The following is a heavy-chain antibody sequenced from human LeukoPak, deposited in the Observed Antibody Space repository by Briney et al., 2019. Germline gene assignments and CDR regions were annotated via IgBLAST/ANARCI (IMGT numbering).Heavy chain of an antibody. D-gene: IGHD3-22*01. V-gene: IGHV3-23*01. Sequence: GGSLRLSCAASGFTFSSYAMSWVRQAPGKGLEWVSAISGSGGSTYYADSVKGRFTIPRDNSKNTLYLQMNSLRAEDTAVYYCAKEMKRVIVVEEVDYWGQGTLVTVSS. CDR2: ISGSGGST. J-gene: IGHJ4*02. CDR1: GFTFSSYA. CDR3: AKEMKRVIVVEEVDY.